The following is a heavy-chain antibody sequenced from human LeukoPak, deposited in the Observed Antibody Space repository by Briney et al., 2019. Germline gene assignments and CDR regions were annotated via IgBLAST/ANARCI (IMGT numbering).Heavy chain of an antibody. CDR3: ARAVAGLQTYYIDY. J-gene: IGHJ4*02. Sequence: GGSLRLSCAASGFTFSSYSMNWVRQAPGKGLEWVSSISSSSSYIYYADSVKGRFTISRDNAKNSLYLQMNSLRGEDTAVYYCARAVAGLQTYYIDYWGQGTLVTVSS. D-gene: IGHD6-19*01. V-gene: IGHV3-21*01. CDR1: GFTFSSYS. CDR2: ISSSSSYI.